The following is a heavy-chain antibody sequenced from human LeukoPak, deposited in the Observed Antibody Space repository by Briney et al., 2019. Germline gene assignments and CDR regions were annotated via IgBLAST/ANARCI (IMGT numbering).Heavy chain of an antibody. CDR1: GGSISSSSYY. CDR2: IYYSGST. J-gene: IGHJ4*02. V-gene: IGHV4-39*07. D-gene: IGHD1-14*01. Sequence: SETLSLTCTVSGGSISSSSYYWGWIRQPPGKGLEWIGSIYYSGSTYYNPSLKSRVTISVDTSKNQFSLKLSSVTAADTAVYYCARDIKAGQSWPRIQPFDYWGQGTLVTVSS. CDR3: ARDIKAGQSWPRIQPFDY.